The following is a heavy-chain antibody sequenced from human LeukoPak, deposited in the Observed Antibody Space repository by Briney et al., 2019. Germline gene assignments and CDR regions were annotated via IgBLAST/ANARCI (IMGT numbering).Heavy chain of an antibody. Sequence: PGGSLRLSCAASGFTFNSYHMNWVRQAPGKGLEWVSSITSISSYTYYAESVKGRFTISRDNAENSLYLQMNSLRAEDTAVYYCARDPYFGELSPHVYYWYMDVWGKGTTVTISS. J-gene: IGHJ6*03. CDR2: ITSISSYT. CDR1: GFTFNSYH. CDR3: ARDPYFGELSPHVYYWYMDV. V-gene: IGHV3-21*01. D-gene: IGHD3-10*01.